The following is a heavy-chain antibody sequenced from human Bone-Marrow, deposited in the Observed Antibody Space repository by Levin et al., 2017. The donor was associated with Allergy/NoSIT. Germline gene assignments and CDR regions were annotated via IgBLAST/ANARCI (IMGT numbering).Heavy chain of an antibody. CDR1: GGSFSGYY. Sequence: SETLSLTCAVYGGSFSGYYWSWIRQPPGKGLEWIGEINHSGSTNYNPSLKSRVTISVDTSKNQFSLKLSSVTAADTAVYYCARVIGIWFGEGFDPWGQGTLVTVSS. J-gene: IGHJ5*02. CDR2: INHSGST. CDR3: ARVIGIWFGEGFDP. D-gene: IGHD3-10*01. V-gene: IGHV4-34*01.